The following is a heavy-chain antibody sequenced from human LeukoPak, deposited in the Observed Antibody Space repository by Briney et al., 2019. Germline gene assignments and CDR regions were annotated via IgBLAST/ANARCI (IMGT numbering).Heavy chain of an antibody. CDR1: GFTFSSYA. J-gene: IGHJ4*02. CDR3: ANPGSTYFGY. D-gene: IGHD5/OR15-5a*01. Sequence: PGGSLRLFCAASGFTFSSYAMSWVRQAPGKGLEWVSAISGRGGSTYYADSVKGRFTISRDNSKNTLYLQMNSLRAEDTAVYYCANPGSTYFGYWGQGTLVTVSS. CDR2: ISGRGGST. V-gene: IGHV3-23*01.